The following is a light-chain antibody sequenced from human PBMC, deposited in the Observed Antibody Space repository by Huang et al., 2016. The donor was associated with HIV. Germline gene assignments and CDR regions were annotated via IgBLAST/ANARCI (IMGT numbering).Light chain of an antibody. CDR2: GAS. V-gene: IGKV3-15*01. CDR1: QRVGVN. J-gene: IGKJ2*01. Sequence: EVMMTPSPATLSVSLGDKASLSCRASQRVGVNLAWYQQKPGQAPTLLIYGASDRATGSSARFSGSGSGTDFTLTISSLQSEDSAVYFCQQYDKWPGTFGQGTRLQI. CDR3: QQYDKWPGT.